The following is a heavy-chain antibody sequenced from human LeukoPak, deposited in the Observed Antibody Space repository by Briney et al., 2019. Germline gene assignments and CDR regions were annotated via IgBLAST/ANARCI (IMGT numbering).Heavy chain of an antibody. J-gene: IGHJ4*02. CDR1: GFTFSSYT. Sequence: GGSLRLSCAASGFTFSSYTMSWVRQAPGKGLEWVSGVSGSGGSTHYADSVKGRFTVSRDNPKNTLYLQMNSLRAEDTAVYYCAKQRDYYDSSGYYRGYYFDYWGQGTLVTVSS. V-gene: IGHV3-23*01. D-gene: IGHD3-22*01. CDR2: VSGSGGST. CDR3: AKQRDYYDSSGYYRGYYFDY.